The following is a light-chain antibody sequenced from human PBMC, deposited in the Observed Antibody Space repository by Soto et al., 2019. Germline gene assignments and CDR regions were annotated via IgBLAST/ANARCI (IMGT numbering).Light chain of an antibody. V-gene: IGKV1-5*03. CDR2: RAS. Sequence: DIQMTHAPSTLSASVGDRVTGTCRSSRSASGYLAWYQQRPGEAPRLLISRASTLESGVPSRFNGSGSGTNFPLTINTLQHDDSATYYCQQYNSYSATLGQGTKVDIK. CDR3: QQYNSYSAT. CDR1: RSASGY. J-gene: IGKJ1*01.